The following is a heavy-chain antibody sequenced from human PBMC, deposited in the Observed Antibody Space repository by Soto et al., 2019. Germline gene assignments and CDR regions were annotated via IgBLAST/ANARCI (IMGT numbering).Heavy chain of an antibody. J-gene: IGHJ6*02. V-gene: IGHV3-30*18. CDR3: AKDPLEWLSSYAMDV. CDR1: GFTFSNYD. Sequence: QVQLVESGGGVVQPGRSLRLSCAASGFTFSNYDVHWVRQAPGKGLEWVTFISYDGYQKYYAESVKGRFTISRDNSQNTVYLQMNSLRPEDTALYYCAKDPLEWLSSYAMDVWGQGTTVTVSS. CDR2: ISYDGYQK. D-gene: IGHD3-3*01.